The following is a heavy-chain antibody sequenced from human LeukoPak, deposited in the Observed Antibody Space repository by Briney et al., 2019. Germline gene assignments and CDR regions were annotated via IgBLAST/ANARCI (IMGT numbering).Heavy chain of an antibody. Sequence: PSQTLSLTCTVSGGSISSGDYYWSWIRQPPGKGLEWIAYMYYSGSTYYNPSLKSRVTMSADTSKNQLSLKLSSVTAADTAVYYCARPYYYDSRIDPCGQGILVTVSS. D-gene: IGHD3-22*01. J-gene: IGHJ5*02. CDR2: MYYSGST. CDR3: ARPYYYDSRIDP. CDR1: GGSISSGDYY. V-gene: IGHV4-30-4*01.